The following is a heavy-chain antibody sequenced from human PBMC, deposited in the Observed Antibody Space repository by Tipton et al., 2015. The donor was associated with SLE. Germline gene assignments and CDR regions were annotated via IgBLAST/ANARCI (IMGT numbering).Heavy chain of an antibody. CDR1: GYTFTGYY. V-gene: IGHV1-2*02. Sequence: QSGPEVKKPGASVKVSCKASGYTFTGYYMHWVRQAPGQGLEWMGWINPNSGGTNYAQKFQGRVTMTRDTSISTAYMELSRLRSDDTAVYYCARGTYYYDSSGPVEAFDIWGQGTMVTVSS. CDR3: ARGTYYYDSSGPVEAFDI. J-gene: IGHJ3*02. D-gene: IGHD3-22*01. CDR2: INPNSGGT.